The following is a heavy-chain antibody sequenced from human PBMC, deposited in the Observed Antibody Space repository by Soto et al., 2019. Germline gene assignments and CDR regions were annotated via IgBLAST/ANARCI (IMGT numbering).Heavy chain of an antibody. CDR3: ANLITGTTLRYYYGMDV. CDR2: INSDGSSR. V-gene: IGHV3-74*01. Sequence: LRLSCASSGFTFSSYWMHWIHQAPGKGLVGVSRINSDGSSRSCADSAQGRFSISSDNAKNTLYLQMNSLRAEDTAVYYCANLITGTTLRYYYGMDVWGQGTTVTVSS. J-gene: IGHJ6*02. CDR1: GFTFSSYW. D-gene: IGHD1-7*01.